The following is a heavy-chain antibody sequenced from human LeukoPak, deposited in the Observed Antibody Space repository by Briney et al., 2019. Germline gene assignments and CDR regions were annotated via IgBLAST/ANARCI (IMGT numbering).Heavy chain of an antibody. CDR3: ARGLDCSGGSCYRSPSGYNWFDP. V-gene: IGHV1-69*13. Sequence: GASVKVSCKASGGTFSSYAISWVRQAPGQGLEWMGGIIPIFGTGNYAQKFQGRVTITADESTSTAYMELSSLRSEDTAVYYCARGLDCSGGSCYRSPSGYNWFDPWGQGTLVTVSS. D-gene: IGHD2-15*01. J-gene: IGHJ5*02. CDR1: GGTFSSYA. CDR2: IIPIFGTG.